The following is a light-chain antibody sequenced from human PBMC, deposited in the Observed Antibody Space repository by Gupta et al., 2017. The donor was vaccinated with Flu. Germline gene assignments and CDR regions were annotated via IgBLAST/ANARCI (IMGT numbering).Light chain of an antibody. Sequence: EIVLTQSPATLSLSPGERATLSCRASQSVSSYLAWYQQKPGQALRLLIYDASNRATGIPARFSGSGSGTDFTLTISSLEPEDFAAYYCQQRSNWLTFGGGTKVEIK. CDR3: QQRSNWLT. J-gene: IGKJ4*01. CDR1: QSVSSY. V-gene: IGKV3-11*01. CDR2: DAS.